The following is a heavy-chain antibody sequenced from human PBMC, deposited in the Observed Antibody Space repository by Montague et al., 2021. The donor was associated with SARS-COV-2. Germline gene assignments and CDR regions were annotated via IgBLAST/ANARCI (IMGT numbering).Heavy chain of an antibody. CDR1: GGSIGAYY. J-gene: IGHJ3*02. D-gene: IGHD4-23*01. CDR3: ARHGGNDAFDI. V-gene: IGHV4-59*01. Sequence: SETLFLTCTASGGSIGAYYWSWIRQPPGKGLEWIGYIDNSGSTNHNPSLESRVTMSVDTSKNQSSLKLNSVTAADTAVYYCARHGGNDAFDIWGRGTMVTVSS. CDR2: IDNSGST.